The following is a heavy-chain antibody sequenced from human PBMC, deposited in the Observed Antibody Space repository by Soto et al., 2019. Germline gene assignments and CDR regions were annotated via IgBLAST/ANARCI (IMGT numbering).Heavy chain of an antibody. CDR1: GFTFSGSA. J-gene: IGHJ6*03. D-gene: IGHD5-12*01. CDR2: IRSKANSYAT. CDR3: TKAALSGPNYYYYYYMDV. Sequence: GGSLRLSCAASGFTFSGSAMHWVRQASGKGLEWVGRIRSKANSYATAYDASVKGRFTISRDDSKNTAYLQMNSLNTEDTAVYYCTKAALSGPNYYYYYYMDVWGKGTPVTVSS. V-gene: IGHV3-73*01.